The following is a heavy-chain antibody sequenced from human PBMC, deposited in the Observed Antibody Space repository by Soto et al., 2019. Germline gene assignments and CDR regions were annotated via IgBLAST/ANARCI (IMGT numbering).Heavy chain of an antibody. V-gene: IGHV3-23*01. D-gene: IGHD6-19*01. Sequence: GGSLRLSCAASGFTFSSYAMSWVRQAPGKGLEWVSAISGSGGSTFYADSVKGRFTISRDTSKNTLFLQMNSLRAEDTAVYYCIRHVPRVAGTGAPVWGQGTLVTVSS. CDR1: GFTFSSYA. CDR3: IRHVPRVAGTGAPV. CDR2: ISGSGGST. J-gene: IGHJ4*02.